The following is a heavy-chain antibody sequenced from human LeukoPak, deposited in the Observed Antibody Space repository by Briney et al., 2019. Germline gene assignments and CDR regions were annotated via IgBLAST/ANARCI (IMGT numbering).Heavy chain of an antibody. CDR2: INPNSGGT. D-gene: IGHD5-18*01. Sequence: VASVKVSCKASGYTFTGYYMHWVRQAPGQGLEWMGWINPNSGGTNYAQKFQGRVTMTRDTSISTAYMELSRLRSDDTAVYYRARPSRGYSYGLDYWGQGTLVTVSS. V-gene: IGHV1-2*02. J-gene: IGHJ4*02. CDR1: GYTFTGYY. CDR3: ARPSRGYSYGLDY.